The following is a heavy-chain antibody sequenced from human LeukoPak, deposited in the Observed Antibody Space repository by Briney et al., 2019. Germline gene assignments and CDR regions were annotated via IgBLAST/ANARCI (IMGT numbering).Heavy chain of an antibody. CDR2: IHSGGRT. CDR1: GFTVSSNY. J-gene: IGHJ6*02. Sequence: PGGSLRLSCAASGFTVSSNYMSWVRQAPGKGLEWVSVIHSGGRTYYADSVKGRFTISRDSSKNTVYLQMNSLRAEDTAVYYCARDVAIGYKWFGELYYYYYGMDVWGQGTTVTVSS. D-gene: IGHD3-10*01. CDR3: ARDVAIGYKWFGELYYYYYGMDV. V-gene: IGHV3-66*01.